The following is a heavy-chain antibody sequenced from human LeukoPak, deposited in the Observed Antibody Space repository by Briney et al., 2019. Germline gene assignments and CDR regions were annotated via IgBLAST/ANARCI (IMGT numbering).Heavy chain of an antibody. Sequence: PGGSLRLSCAASGFTFSSYEMNWVRQAPGKGLEWVSYISSSGSTIYYADSVKGRFTISRDNAKNSLYLQMNSLRAEDTAVYYCARLGSSGFVYWGQGTLVTVSS. CDR1: GFTFSSYE. CDR3: ARLGSSGFVY. CDR2: ISSSGSTI. J-gene: IGHJ4*02. D-gene: IGHD3-22*01. V-gene: IGHV3-48*03.